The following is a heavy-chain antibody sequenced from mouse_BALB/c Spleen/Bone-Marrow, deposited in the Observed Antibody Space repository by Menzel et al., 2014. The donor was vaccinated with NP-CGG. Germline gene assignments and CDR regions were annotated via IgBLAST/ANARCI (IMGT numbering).Heavy chain of an antibody. Sequence: VKLVESGPGLAGPSPSLSMTCTVPGFSLTSYGVHWVRQPPGKGLEWLGAIWAGRSTIYNSATLSGLTISKDNSNSQVFLKMNSWQTDDTAMYYCAATILYDSARFAYWGQGTLVTVSA. D-gene: IGHD2-3*01. CDR1: GFSLTSYG. CDR2: IWAGRST. J-gene: IGHJ3*01. CDR3: AATILYDSARFAY. V-gene: IGHV2-9*02.